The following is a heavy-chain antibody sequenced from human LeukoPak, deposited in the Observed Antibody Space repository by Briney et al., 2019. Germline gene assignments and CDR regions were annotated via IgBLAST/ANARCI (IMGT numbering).Heavy chain of an antibody. D-gene: IGHD1-7*01. Sequence: PSETLSLTCTVSGASISDYFWNWIRQPAGRGLEWIGRIDTSGTANYNSSLKRRVTISVDTSKNQFSLRLSSAAAADTAIYYCARGTKKTVYHTLDYWGQGILVTVSS. V-gene: IGHV4-4*07. J-gene: IGHJ4*02. CDR2: IDTSGTA. CDR1: GASISDYF. CDR3: ARGTKKTVYHTLDY.